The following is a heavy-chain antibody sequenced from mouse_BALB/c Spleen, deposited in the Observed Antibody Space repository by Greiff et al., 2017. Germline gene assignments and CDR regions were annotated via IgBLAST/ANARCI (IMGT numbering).Heavy chain of an antibody. CDR1: GYSITSGYY. Sequence: ESGPGLVKPSQSLSLTCSVTGYSITSGYYWNWIRQFPGNKLEWMGYISYDGSNNYNPSLKNRISITRDTSKNQFFLKLNSVTTEDTATYYCARRDDYLYAMDYWGQGTSVTVSS. CDR3: ARRDDYLYAMDY. CDR2: ISYDGSN. V-gene: IGHV3-6*02. D-gene: IGHD2-4*01. J-gene: IGHJ4*01.